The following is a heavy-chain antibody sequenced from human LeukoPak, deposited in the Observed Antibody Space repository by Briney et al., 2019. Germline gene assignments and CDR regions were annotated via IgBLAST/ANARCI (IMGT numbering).Heavy chain of an antibody. CDR3: AKDPAVGLDYYDSSGYYS. CDR2: LSGCGGST. Sequence: GGPLRLSCAASGFTFSSYAMSGVRQAPGKGREGVCALSGCGGSTYYAASVKGRFTISRHNPKNTLYLQMNSLRAEDTAVYYCAKDPAVGLDYYDSSGYYSWGQGTLVTVSS. J-gene: IGHJ4*02. D-gene: IGHD3-22*01. V-gene: IGHV3-23*01. CDR1: GFTFSSYA.